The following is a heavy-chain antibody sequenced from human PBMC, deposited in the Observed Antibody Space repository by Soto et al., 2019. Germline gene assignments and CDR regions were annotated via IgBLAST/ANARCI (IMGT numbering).Heavy chain of an antibody. CDR2: ISYDGSNK. V-gene: IGHV3-30*18. CDR3: AKWWHGYSSGWGY. CDR1: GFTFSSYG. D-gene: IGHD6-19*01. Sequence: QVQLVESGGGVVQPGRSLRLSCAASGFTFSSYGMHWVRQAPGKGLEWVAVISYDGSNKYYADSVKGRFTISRDNSKNTLYLQMNSLRAEDTAVYYCAKWWHGYSSGWGYWGQGTLVTVSS. J-gene: IGHJ4*02.